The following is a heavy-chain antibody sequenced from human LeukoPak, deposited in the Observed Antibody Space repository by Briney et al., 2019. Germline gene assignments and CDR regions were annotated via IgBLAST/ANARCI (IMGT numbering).Heavy chain of an antibody. J-gene: IGHJ4*02. Sequence: SETLSLTCTVSGGSISSGGYYWSWIRQHPGKGLEWIGYIYYSGSTYYNPSLKSRVTISVDTSKNQFSLKLSSVTAADTAVYYCAREDVEMATIRYSYFDYWGQGTLVTVSS. CDR3: AREDVEMATIRYSYFDY. D-gene: IGHD5-24*01. CDR2: IYYSGST. CDR1: GGSISSGGYY. V-gene: IGHV4-31*03.